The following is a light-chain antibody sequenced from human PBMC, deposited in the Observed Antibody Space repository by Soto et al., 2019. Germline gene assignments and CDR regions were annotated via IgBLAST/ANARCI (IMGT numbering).Light chain of an antibody. V-gene: IGKV3-15*01. CDR3: QQYNNWPPT. CDR1: QSVRSS. J-gene: IGKJ5*01. CDR2: DAS. Sequence: EIVMTQSPATLSVSLGERATLSCRASQSVRSSLAWYQQKPGQAPRLLIYDASTRDPGIPARFSGSGSGTELTLTISSLQSDDFAVYHCQQYNNWPPTFGHGTRLEIK.